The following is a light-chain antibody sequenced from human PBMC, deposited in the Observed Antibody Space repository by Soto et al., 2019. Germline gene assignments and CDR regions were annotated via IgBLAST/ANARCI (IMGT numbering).Light chain of an antibody. Sequence: QSALTQPPSASGSPGQSVTISCTGNSSDVGSYFYVSWYQQHPGKAPKLIIYEVTKRPSGVPDRFSGSKSGNTASLTVSGLQVEDEADYYCIIYVGGDSVIFGGGTQLTVL. J-gene: IGLJ2*01. V-gene: IGLV2-8*01. CDR3: IIYVGGDSVI. CDR1: SSDVGSYFY. CDR2: EVT.